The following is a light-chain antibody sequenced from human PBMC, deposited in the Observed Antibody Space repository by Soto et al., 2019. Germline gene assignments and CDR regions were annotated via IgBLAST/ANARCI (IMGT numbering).Light chain of an antibody. V-gene: IGKV1-39*01. J-gene: IGKJ2*01. CDR2: VAS. Sequence: DLQMTQSLSSLSASVGDTVTITCRASQSISNSLSWYQQKPGTAPKFLIYVASTLQRGVPSRFSGSGSGTDFTLTISSLLPEDGATYYCQQTFSPPYTFGQGTKLEIK. CDR3: QQTFSPPYT. CDR1: QSISNS.